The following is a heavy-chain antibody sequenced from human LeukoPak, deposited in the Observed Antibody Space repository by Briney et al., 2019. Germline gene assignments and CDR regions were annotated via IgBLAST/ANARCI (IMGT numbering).Heavy chain of an antibody. V-gene: IGHV4-4*07. Sequence: PSETLSLTCTVSDDSITIYYWSWIRQPAGKGLEWIGRIYTSGSTYYNPSLKSRVTISVDTSKNQFSLKLSSVTAADTAVYYCARVRWDAFDIWGQGTMVTVSS. D-gene: IGHD3-3*01. CDR1: DDSITIYY. CDR2: IYTSGST. J-gene: IGHJ3*02. CDR3: ARVRWDAFDI.